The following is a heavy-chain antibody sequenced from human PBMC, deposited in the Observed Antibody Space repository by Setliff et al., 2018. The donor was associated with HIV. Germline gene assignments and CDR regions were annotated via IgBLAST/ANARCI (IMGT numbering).Heavy chain of an antibody. Sequence: ASVKVSCKASGYTFTSYGISWVRQAPGQGLEWMGWISAYDGNTNYAQKLQGRVTMTTDTSTSTAYMELRSLRSDDTAVYYCARDQGTTVVTPVDYWGQGTLVTVSS. CDR3: ARDQGTTVVTPVDY. CDR1: GYTFTSYG. CDR2: ISAYDGNT. D-gene: IGHD4-17*01. V-gene: IGHV1-18*01. J-gene: IGHJ4*02.